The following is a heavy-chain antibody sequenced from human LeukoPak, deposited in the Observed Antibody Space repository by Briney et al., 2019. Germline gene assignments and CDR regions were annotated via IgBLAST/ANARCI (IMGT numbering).Heavy chain of an antibody. CDR1: GGSISSRSYY. J-gene: IGHJ3*02. D-gene: IGHD6-6*01. Sequence: PSETLSLTCTVSGGSISSRSYYWAWVRQPPGKGVEWLGHIYYTGGTWYNPSLKSRVTISVDTSKNQFSLKLSSVTAADTAVYYCAKSSSSYDQDAFDIWGQGTMVTVSS. V-gene: IGHV4-39*01. CDR2: IYYTGGT. CDR3: AKSSSSYDQDAFDI.